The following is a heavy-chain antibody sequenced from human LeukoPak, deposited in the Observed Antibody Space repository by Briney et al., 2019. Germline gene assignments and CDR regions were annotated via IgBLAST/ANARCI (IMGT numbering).Heavy chain of an antibody. CDR3: ARDQEGFDY. V-gene: IGHV1-46*01. J-gene: IGHJ4*02. CDR2: IYPRDGST. CDR1: GYSFTNNY. Sequence: GASVKVSCKASGYSFTNNYIHWVRQAPGQGLEWMGMIYPRDGSTSYAQKSQGRVTVTSDTSTSTVHMELSGLRSEDTAVYYCARDQEGFDYWGQGTLVTVSS.